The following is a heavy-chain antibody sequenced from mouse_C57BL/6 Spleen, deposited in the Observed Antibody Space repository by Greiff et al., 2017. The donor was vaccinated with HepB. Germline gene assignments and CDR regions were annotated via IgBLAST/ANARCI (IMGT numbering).Heavy chain of an antibody. J-gene: IGHJ1*03. V-gene: IGHV5-6*01. CDR3: ARGSGTRYFDV. D-gene: IGHD4-1*01. CDR1: GFTFSSYG. CDR2: ISSGGSYT. Sequence: EVQVVESGGDLVKPGGSLKLSCAASGFTFSSYGMSWVRQTPDKRLEWVATISSGGSYTYYPDSVKGRFTISRDNAKNTLYLQMSSLKSEDTAMYYCARGSGTRYFDVWGTGTTVTVSS.